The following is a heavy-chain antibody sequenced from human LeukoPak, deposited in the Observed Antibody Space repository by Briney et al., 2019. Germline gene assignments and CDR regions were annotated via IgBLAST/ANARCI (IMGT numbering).Heavy chain of an antibody. Sequence: ASVKVSCKASGYTFTRYDINWVRQATGQGLEWMGWMNPNSGNTGYAQKFQGRVTMTRNTSISTAYMELSSLRSEDTAVYYCARALWSTGGPIDYWGQGTLVTVSS. D-gene: IGHD3-10*01. CDR3: ARALWSTGGPIDY. V-gene: IGHV1-8*01. CDR2: MNPNSGNT. J-gene: IGHJ4*02. CDR1: GYTFTRYD.